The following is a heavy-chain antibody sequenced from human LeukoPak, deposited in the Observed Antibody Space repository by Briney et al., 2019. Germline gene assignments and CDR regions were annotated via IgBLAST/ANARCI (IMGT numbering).Heavy chain of an antibody. CDR1: GYTFTCYY. Sequence: ASVKVSCKASGYTFTCYYMHWVRQAPGQGLGWMGWINPNSGGRNYAQKFQGRVTMTRDTSISTAYMELSRLRSDDTAVYYCARGTGDADYWGQGTLVTVSS. CDR2: INPNSGGR. V-gene: IGHV1-2*02. CDR3: ARGTGDADY. D-gene: IGHD7-27*01. J-gene: IGHJ4*02.